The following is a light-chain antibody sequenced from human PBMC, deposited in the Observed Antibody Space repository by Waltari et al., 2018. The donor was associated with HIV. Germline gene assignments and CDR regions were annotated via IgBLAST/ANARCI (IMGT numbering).Light chain of an antibody. J-gene: IGLJ3*02. Sequence: QSALTQPASVSGSRGQSITIPCTGTNSAIVFFALFSCYQQHPGDAPQLIIYEPSYRPSGVSDRFSGSKSINAASLTISGLQADDEADYYCCSYTSAATWVFGGGTKVTVL. CDR3: CSYTSAATWV. CDR2: EPS. V-gene: IGLV2-14*01. CDR1: NSAIVFFAL.